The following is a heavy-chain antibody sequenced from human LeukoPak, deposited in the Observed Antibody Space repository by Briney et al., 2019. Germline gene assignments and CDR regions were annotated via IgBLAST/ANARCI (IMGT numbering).Heavy chain of an antibody. J-gene: IGHJ5*02. Sequence: SETLSLTCTLSVGSISSSSYYWGSLRQPPGKGLEWIGSIYYSGSTYYNPSLKSRVTISVDTSKNQFSLKLSSVTAADTAVYYCARSTTIKGWFDPWGQGTLVTVSS. D-gene: IGHD4-11*01. CDR1: VGSISSSSYY. CDR2: IYYSGST. CDR3: ARSTTIKGWFDP. V-gene: IGHV4-39*07.